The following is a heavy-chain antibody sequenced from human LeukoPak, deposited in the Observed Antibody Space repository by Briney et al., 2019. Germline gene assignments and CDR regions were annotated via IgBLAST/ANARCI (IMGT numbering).Heavy chain of an antibody. Sequence: HTGGSLRLSCAASGFTVSSNFMAWVRQAPGKGLEWVSVIYGGGSTFYADSVKGRSTISRDNSQNTLFLQLNSLRAEDTAVYYCVKEVVATIPPLWGQGTLVTVSS. V-gene: IGHV3-53*01. D-gene: IGHD5-12*01. CDR1: GFTVSSNF. CDR2: IYGGGST. J-gene: IGHJ4*02. CDR3: VKEVVATIPPL.